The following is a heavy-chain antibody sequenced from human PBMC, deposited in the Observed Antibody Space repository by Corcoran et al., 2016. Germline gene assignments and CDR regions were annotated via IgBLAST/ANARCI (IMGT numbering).Heavy chain of an antibody. J-gene: IGHJ4*02. CDR2: INAGNGNT. V-gene: IGHV1-3*01. Sequence: QVQLVQSGAEVKKPGASVKVSCKASGYTFTDYAIQWVSQAPGQRLEWMGWINAGNGNTRYSQNFQGRVTITRDASATTAYMELSRLRSEDTAVYYCAKAIWVRGRSSYYFDYWGQGTLVTSSS. CDR1: GYTFTDYA. CDR3: AKAIWVRGRSSYYFDY. D-gene: IGHD3-10*01.